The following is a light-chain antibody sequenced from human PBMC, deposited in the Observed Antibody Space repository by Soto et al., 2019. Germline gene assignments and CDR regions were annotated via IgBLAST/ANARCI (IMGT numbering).Light chain of an antibody. CDR2: TAS. Sequence: DIQFTQSPSFLSASVGDRVTITCRASQGISNYLAWYEHKPGKAPNLLIHTASTLQSGVPSVFSGSGAGPEFTLTISSLQPEDVETYYCQQRNSYTITFGQGTRLEIK. CDR1: QGISNY. CDR3: QQRNSYTIT. V-gene: IGKV1-9*01. J-gene: IGKJ5*01.